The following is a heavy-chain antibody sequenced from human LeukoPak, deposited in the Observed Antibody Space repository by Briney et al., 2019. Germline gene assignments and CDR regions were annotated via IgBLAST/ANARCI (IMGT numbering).Heavy chain of an antibody. CDR2: ISGSGGST. CDR1: GFTFSSYA. V-gene: IGHV3-23*01. J-gene: IGHJ3*02. CDR3: AKYYDFWSGYSLDAFDI. D-gene: IGHD3-3*01. Sequence: PGGSLRLSCAASGFTFSSYAMSWVRQAPGKGLEWVSAISGSGGSTYYADSVKGRFTISRDNSKNTLYLQMNSLRAEDTAVYYCAKYYDFWSGYSLDAFDIWGQGTMVTVSS.